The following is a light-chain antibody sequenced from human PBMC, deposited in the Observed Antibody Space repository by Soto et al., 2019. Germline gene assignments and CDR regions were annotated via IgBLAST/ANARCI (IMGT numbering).Light chain of an antibody. Sequence: DIQMTQSPSSVSASVGDRVTITCRASQGISRWLAWYQQKPGKAPKVLIYDASTLQSGVPSRFSGSGSGTDFTLTINTLQPEDFATYYCQQANHFPLTFGGGTKVDLK. V-gene: IGKV1-12*01. CDR2: DAS. CDR3: QQANHFPLT. CDR1: QGISRW. J-gene: IGKJ4*01.